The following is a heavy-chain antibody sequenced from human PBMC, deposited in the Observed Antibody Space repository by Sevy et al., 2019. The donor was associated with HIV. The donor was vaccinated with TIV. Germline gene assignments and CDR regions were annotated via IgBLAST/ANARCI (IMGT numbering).Heavy chain of an antibody. CDR1: GDSVSGYY. CDR3: ARGIAAPRGMDV. V-gene: IGHV4-59*02. Sequence: SETLSLTCTVSGDSVSGYYWSWIRQPPGKGLEWIGYFLYSGSTNYNPSLKSRVTISVDTTRNQVSLKVRSVTAADTAVYYCARGIAAPRGMDVWGQGTTVTVSS. D-gene: IGHD6-13*01. J-gene: IGHJ6*02. CDR2: FLYSGST.